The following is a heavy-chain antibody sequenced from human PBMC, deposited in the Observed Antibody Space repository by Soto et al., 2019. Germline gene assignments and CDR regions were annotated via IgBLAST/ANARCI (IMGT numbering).Heavy chain of an antibody. J-gene: IGHJ4*02. D-gene: IGHD5-18*01. Sequence: GGSLRLSCAASGFTFGDYAMHWVRQVPGRGLEWVSGVSWTNISFGYADSVKGRFTISRDNARNSLYLQMNSLRREDTAFYYCAKDRNTAMVTGDFDYWGQGILVTVSS. V-gene: IGHV3-9*01. CDR2: VSWTNISF. CDR3: AKDRNTAMVTGDFDY. CDR1: GFTFGDYA.